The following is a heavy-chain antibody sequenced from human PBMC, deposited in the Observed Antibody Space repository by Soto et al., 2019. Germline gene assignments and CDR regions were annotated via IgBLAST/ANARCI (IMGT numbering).Heavy chain of an antibody. CDR2: IYYSGST. D-gene: IGHD5-18*01. V-gene: IGHV4-31*03. Sequence: QVQLQESGPGLVKPSQTLSLTCTVSGGSISNGGYYWSWIRQHPGRGLEWLGYIYYSGSTYYNPSLKSRVTISVDTSKNQFSLKLSSLTAADTAVYYCASTMGRGYSFGFFDYWGQGTLVTVSS. CDR3: ASTMGRGYSFGFFDY. J-gene: IGHJ4*02. CDR1: GGSISNGGYY.